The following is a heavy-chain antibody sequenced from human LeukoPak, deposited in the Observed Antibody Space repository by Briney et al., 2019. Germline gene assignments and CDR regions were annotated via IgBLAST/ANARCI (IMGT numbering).Heavy chain of an antibody. Sequence: GGSLRLSCAPPGFTFSDYHMSWIRQAPGKGLEWVSYIISSSSYTNYTHSVKGRFTISRDNAKNSLYLQMNSLRAEETAVYYCAKAYYDTSGRMGGFDYWGQGTLVTVSS. CDR2: IISSSSYT. D-gene: IGHD3-22*01. V-gene: IGHV3-11*03. J-gene: IGHJ4*02. CDR1: GFTFSDYH. CDR3: AKAYYDTSGRMGGFDY.